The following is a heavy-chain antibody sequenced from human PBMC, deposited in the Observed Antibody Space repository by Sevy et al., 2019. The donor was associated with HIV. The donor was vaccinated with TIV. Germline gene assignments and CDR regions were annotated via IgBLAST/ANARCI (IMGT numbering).Heavy chain of an antibody. D-gene: IGHD3-3*01. Sequence: ASVKVSCKASGYTFTSYGIRWVRQAPGQGLEWMGWISAYNGNTNYAQKLQGRVTMTTDTSTSTAYMELRSLRSDDTDVYYCARAYDFWSRNWFDPWGQGTLVTVSS. J-gene: IGHJ5*02. CDR3: ARAYDFWSRNWFDP. CDR2: ISAYNGNT. CDR1: GYTFTSYG. V-gene: IGHV1-18*01.